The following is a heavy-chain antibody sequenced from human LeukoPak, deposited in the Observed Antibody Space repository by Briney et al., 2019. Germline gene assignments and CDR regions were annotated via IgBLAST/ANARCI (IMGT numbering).Heavy chain of an antibody. J-gene: IGHJ4*02. CDR3: ARDSDVHCSGGSCTNFDY. D-gene: IGHD2-15*01. CDR2: IKQDGSEK. CDR1: GFTLSSYW. Sequence: GGSLRLSCAASGFTLSSYWMSWVRQAPGKGLEWVANIKQDGSEKYYVDSVKGRFTISRDNARKSLYLQMNSLRAEDAAIYYCARDSDVHCSGGSCTNFDYWGQGTLVTVSS. V-gene: IGHV3-7*01.